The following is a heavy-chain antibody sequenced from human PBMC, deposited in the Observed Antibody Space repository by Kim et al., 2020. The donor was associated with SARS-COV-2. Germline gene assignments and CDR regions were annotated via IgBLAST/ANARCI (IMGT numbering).Heavy chain of an antibody. CDR3: ARWWFGELFPGCFDP. V-gene: IGHV4-39*01. CDR2: MYHTGSS. Sequence: SETLSLTCTVSGGSITSISFYWGWIRQTPGEKMEWIGSMYHTGSSYYNPSLKSRVPISVDTSKNQFFLNVRSVTAADTAAYYCARWWFGELFPGCFDPWG. J-gene: IGHJ5*02. D-gene: IGHD3-10*01. CDR1: GGSITSISFY.